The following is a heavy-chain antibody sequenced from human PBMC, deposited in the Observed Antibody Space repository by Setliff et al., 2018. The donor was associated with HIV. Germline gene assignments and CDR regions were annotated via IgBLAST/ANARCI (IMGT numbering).Heavy chain of an antibody. CDR3: ATFRRGSGRYYYYMDV. Sequence: ASVKVSCQFSGYSLTDFSIHWVRQAPGKGLEWMGGFDPEDGETIYAQKFQGRVTMTEDTSTDTAYMELSSLRSQDTALYYCATFRRGSGRYYYYMDVWGKGTTVTVSS. CDR2: FDPEDGET. J-gene: IGHJ6*03. D-gene: IGHD3-10*01. V-gene: IGHV1-24*01. CDR1: GYSLTDFS.